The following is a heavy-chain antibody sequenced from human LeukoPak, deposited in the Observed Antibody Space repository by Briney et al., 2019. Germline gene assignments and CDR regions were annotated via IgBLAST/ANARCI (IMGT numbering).Heavy chain of an antibody. CDR1: GGSISSYY. D-gene: IGHD5-18*01. V-gene: IGHV4-59*08. CDR3: ARRSYGTDYFDY. J-gene: IGHJ4*02. Sequence: SETLSLTCSVSGGSISSYYWSWIRQPPGKGLECIGYIHYSGSTNYNPSLKSRVTISVDTSKNQFSLKLSSVTAADTAVYYCARRSYGTDYFDYWGQGTLVTVSS. CDR2: IHYSGST.